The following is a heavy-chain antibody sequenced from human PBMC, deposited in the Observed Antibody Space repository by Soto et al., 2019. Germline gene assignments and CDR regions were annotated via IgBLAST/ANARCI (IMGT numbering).Heavy chain of an antibody. CDR1: GGCISSYY. Sequence: SETLSLTCTVSGGCISSYYWSWIRQPPGKGLEWIGYIYYSGSTNYNPSLKSRVTISVDTSKQQCSLKLSSVTAADTAVYYCEMGSSGWEYNWFDPWGQGTLVTVSS. J-gene: IGHJ5*02. V-gene: IGHV4-59*01. D-gene: IGHD6-19*01. CDR3: EMGSSGWEYNWFDP. CDR2: IYYSGST.